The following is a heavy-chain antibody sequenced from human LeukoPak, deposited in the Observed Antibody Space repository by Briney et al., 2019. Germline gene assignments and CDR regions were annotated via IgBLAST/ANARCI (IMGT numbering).Heavy chain of an antibody. CDR3: AKRGVVIRVVLVGFHKEAYYFES. Sequence: GGSLRLSCAVSGITLSNYGMSWVRQAPGKGLEWVAGISDSGGSTKYADSVKGRFTISRDNPKNTLFLQVNSLRAEDTAVYFCAKRGVVIRVVLVGFHKEAYYFESWGQGALVTVPS. D-gene: IGHD3/OR15-3a*01. CDR2: ISDSGGST. J-gene: IGHJ4*02. V-gene: IGHV3-23*01. CDR1: GITLSNYG.